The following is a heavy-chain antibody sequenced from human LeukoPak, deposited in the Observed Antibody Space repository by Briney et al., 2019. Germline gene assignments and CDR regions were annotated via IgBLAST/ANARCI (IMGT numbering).Heavy chain of an antibody. CDR3: AQTTPDSSRREY. J-gene: IGHJ4*02. V-gene: IGHV4-4*07. CDR2: IYTSGST. CDR1: GGSISSYY. D-gene: IGHD6-13*01. Sequence: SETLSLTCTVSGGSISSYYWSWIRQPAGKGLEWIGRIYTSGSTNYNPSLESRVTVSVDTSKNQFSLKLSSVTAADTAVYYCAQTTPDSSRREYWGQGTLVTVSS.